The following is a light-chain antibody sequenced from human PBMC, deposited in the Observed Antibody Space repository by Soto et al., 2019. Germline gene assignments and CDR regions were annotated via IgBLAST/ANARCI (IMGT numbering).Light chain of an antibody. CDR2: ENN. J-gene: IGLJ3*02. Sequence: QCVLTQPPSVSAAPGQKVTISCSGSSSNIGNNYVSWYQQLPGTAPKLLIYENNKRPSGIPDRFSGSKSGTSATLGITGLQTGDEADYYCGTWDSSLSAGVLGGGTKLTVL. CDR3: GTWDSSLSAGV. V-gene: IGLV1-51*02. CDR1: SSNIGNNY.